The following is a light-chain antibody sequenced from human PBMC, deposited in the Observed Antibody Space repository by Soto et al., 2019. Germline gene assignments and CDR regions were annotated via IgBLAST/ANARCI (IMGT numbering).Light chain of an antibody. Sequence: QSVLTQPASVSASPGQSITISCTGGKNDIGSSDYVSWYQQHPGKAPKLIIYGVSNRPSGTSDRFSGSKSGNTASLTISGLQAGDEADYYCSSSTSSNTLVFGGGTKLTVL. V-gene: IGLV2-14*01. J-gene: IGLJ3*02. CDR3: SSSTSSNTLV. CDR1: KNDIGSSDY. CDR2: GVS.